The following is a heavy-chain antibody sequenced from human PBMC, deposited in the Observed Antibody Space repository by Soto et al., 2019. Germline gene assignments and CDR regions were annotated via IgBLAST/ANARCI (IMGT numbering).Heavy chain of an antibody. V-gene: IGHV1-18*01. CDR3: AKDPPSGYGRAFEV. CDR2: ISAYNSNT. CDR1: GYTFTSSG. Sequence: ATVKVSCKASGYTFTSSGISWGRQSPGQGLEWMGWISAYNSNTNYAQKLQGRVTMTTDTSTSTPYMELRSLRVEDTAMYYSAKDPPSGYGRAFEVGGQGTMVTVSS. J-gene: IGHJ3*01. D-gene: IGHD5-18*01.